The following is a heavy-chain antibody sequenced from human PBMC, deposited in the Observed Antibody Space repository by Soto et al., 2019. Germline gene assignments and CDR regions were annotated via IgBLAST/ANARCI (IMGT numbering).Heavy chain of an antibody. CDR1: GGTFNTYA. CDR2: ISPMFGAA. Sequence: QVQLVQSGAEMKKPGSSVKVSCQSSGGTFNTYAMNWGRQAPGQGPEWMGDISPMFGAANYAPKFQRRVTITADESTGTSYMQLSSLTSEDTALYFCAREVQVHTPAFVYWGQGTLVTVSS. CDR3: AREVQVHTPAFVY. D-gene: IGHD3-10*01. J-gene: IGHJ4*02. V-gene: IGHV1-69*19.